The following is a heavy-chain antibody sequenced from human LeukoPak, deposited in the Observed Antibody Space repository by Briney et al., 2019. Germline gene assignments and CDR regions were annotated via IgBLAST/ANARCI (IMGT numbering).Heavy chain of an antibody. J-gene: IGHJ4*02. D-gene: IGHD6-13*01. Sequence: GGSLRLSCAASGFTFSSYWMSWVRQAPGKGLEWVANIKQDGSEKYYVDSVKGRFTISRDNAKNSLYLQMNSLRAEDTAVYYCARLHYSSSWYPLDYWGQGTLVTVSS. CDR2: IKQDGSEK. CDR1: GFTFSSYW. CDR3: ARLHYSSSWYPLDY. V-gene: IGHV3-7*01.